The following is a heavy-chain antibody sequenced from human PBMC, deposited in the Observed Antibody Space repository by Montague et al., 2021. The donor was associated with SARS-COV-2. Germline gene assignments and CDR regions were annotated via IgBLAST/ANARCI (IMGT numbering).Heavy chain of an antibody. CDR3: AREGAGRGYYCYGRDV. CDR1: GGSISSYY. D-gene: IGHD2-15*01. V-gene: IGHV4-59*01. CDR2: IYYSGST. J-gene: IGHJ6*02. Sequence: SETLSLTCTVSGGSISSYYWSWIRQPPGKGLEWIGYIYYSGSTNYNPSLKSRVAISVDTSKNQFSLKLCSVTAADTAVYYCAREGAGRGYYCYGRDVWGQGPTVTVSS.